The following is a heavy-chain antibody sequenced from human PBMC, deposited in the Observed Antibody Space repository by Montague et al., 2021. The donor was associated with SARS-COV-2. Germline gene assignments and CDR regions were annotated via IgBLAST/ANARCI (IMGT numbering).Heavy chain of an antibody. V-gene: IGHV3-33*05. CDR2: ISYDGSNK. J-gene: IGHJ4*02. CDR1: GFTFSSYG. CDR3: ARTSLGYCTNGVCYFDY. Sequence: SLRLSCAASGFTFSSYGMHWVRQAPGKGLEWVAVISYDGSNKYYADSVKGRFTISRDNSKNTLYLQMNSLRAEDTAVYYCARTSLGYCTNGVCYFDYWGQGTLVTVSS. D-gene: IGHD2-8*01.